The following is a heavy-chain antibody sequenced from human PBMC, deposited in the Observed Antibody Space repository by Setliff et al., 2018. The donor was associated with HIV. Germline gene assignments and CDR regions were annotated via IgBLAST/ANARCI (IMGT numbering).Heavy chain of an antibody. CDR2: INSYNGNT. J-gene: IGHJ6*02. CDR1: GYTFTTYG. Sequence: ASVKVSCKASGYTFTTYGVNWVRQAPGKGLEWMGWINSYNGNTKFAQKFQGRVTMTTDTSTTTAFMELRSLKADDTGIYYCSRSGVPPYIYYGMDVWGQGTTVTVS. CDR3: SRSGVPPYIYYGMDV. V-gene: IGHV1-18*04. D-gene: IGHD3-10*01.